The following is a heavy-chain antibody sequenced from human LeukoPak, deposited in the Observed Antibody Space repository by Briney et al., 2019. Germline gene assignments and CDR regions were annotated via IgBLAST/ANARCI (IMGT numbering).Heavy chain of an antibody. D-gene: IGHD2-2*01. V-gene: IGHV1-3*01. J-gene: IGHJ6*02. CDR3: ARSILVVPVASHYNYGVDV. CDR1: GYTFAKYA. CDR2: INAGNGNT. Sequence: ASVKVSCKASGYTFAKYAIHWVRQAPGQRLEWMGWINAGNGNTRYSQKFQGEVTITRDTSASTAYMELSSLRSEDTAVYYCARSILVVPVASHYNYGVDVWGQGTTVTVSS.